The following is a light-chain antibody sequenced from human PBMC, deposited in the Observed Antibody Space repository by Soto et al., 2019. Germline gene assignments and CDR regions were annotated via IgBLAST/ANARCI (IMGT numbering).Light chain of an antibody. CDR3: QTWGTGLRAV. V-gene: IGLV4-69*01. Sequence: QPVLTQSPSASASLGASVKLTCTLSSGHSSYAIAWHQQQPEKGPRYLMKVNSDGSHSKGDGIPDRFSGSSSGAERYLTISSLQSEDEADYYCQTWGTGLRAVFGGGTLLTVL. J-gene: IGLJ7*01. CDR2: VNSDGSH. CDR1: SGHSSYA.